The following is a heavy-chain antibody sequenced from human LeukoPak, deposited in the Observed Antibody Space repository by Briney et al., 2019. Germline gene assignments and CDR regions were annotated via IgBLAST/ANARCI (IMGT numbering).Heavy chain of an antibody. J-gene: IGHJ6*03. D-gene: IGHD6-6*01. CDR2: IYYSGSI. CDR3: ARGLYSTSRGYYYYYMDV. Sequence: SETLSLTCTVSGGSISGYYWSWIRQPPGKGLEWIGYIYYSGSINYNPSLKSRVTISVDTSKNQFSLKLSSVTAVDTAVYYCARGLYSTSRGYYYYYMDVWGKGTTVTVSS. CDR1: GGSISGYY. V-gene: IGHV4-59*01.